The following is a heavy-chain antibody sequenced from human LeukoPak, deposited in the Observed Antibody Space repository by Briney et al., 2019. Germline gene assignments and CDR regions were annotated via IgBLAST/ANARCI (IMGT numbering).Heavy chain of an antibody. V-gene: IGHV4-59*01. CDR1: GGSISSYY. CDR2: IYYSGST. D-gene: IGHD3-3*01. J-gene: IGHJ4*02. Sequence: SETLSLTCTVSGGSISSYYWSWIWQPPGKGLEWIGYIYYSGSTNYNPSLKSRVTISVDTSKNQFSLKLSSVTAADTAVYYCARGGYDFWSGPTHYFDYWGQGTLVTVSS. CDR3: ARGGYDFWSGPTHYFDY.